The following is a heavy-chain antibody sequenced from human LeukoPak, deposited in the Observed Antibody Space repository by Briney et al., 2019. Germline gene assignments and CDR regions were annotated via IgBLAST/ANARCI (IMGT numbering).Heavy chain of an antibody. V-gene: IGHV6-1*01. CDR1: GDSVSSNSAA. D-gene: IGHD5-24*01. CDR2: AYYRSKWYN. J-gene: IGHJ3*02. CDR3: ARKEATISAFDI. Sequence: SQTLSLTCAISGDSVSSNSAAWNWIRQSPSRGLEWLGRAYYRSKWYNDYALSVKSRITINPDTSKNQFSLQLNSVTPEDTAVYFCARKEATISAFDIWGQGTMVTVSA.